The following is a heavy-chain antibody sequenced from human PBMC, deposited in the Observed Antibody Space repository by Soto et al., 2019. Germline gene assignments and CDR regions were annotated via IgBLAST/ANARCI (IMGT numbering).Heavy chain of an antibody. CDR2: IDSRGRTI. CDR3: ARQAARNYFDF. J-gene: IGHJ4*02. Sequence: VQLWESGGGLVQPGGSLRLSCAASGFSFGSYALSWVRQAPGKGLEWVSYIDSRGRTISYADSVKGRFTISRDKAKNSLYLQMNSLRAEDTAVYYCARQAARNYFDFWGQGTPVTVSS. D-gene: IGHD6-6*01. V-gene: IGHV3-48*01. CDR1: GFSFGSYA.